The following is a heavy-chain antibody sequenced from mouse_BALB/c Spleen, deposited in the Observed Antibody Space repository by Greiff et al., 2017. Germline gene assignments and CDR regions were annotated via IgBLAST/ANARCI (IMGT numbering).Heavy chain of an antibody. V-gene: IGHV5-17*02. J-gene: IGHJ4*01. CDR1: GFTFSSFG. Sequence: EVKVVESGGGLVQPGGSRKLSCAASGFTFSSFGMHWVRQAPEKGLEWVAYISSGSSTIYYADTVKGRFTISRDNPKNTLFLQMTSLRSEDTAMYYCARGLLRAMDYWGQGTSVTVSS. CDR3: ARGLLRAMDY. D-gene: IGHD2-10*01. CDR2: ISSGSSTI.